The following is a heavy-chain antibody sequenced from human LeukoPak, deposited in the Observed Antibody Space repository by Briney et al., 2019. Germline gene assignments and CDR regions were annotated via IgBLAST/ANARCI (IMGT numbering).Heavy chain of an antibody. CDR1: GFPFNTLG. CDR3: ARDRGTNIVTAGLRPGYIDC. Sequence: GRSLRLSGEPAGFPFNTLGMHWFRKAQGKGREGLALLWYEGSNKYYADSVKGRFTISRDNSRDTLFLQMNSLRVEDSAVYYCARDRGTNIVTAGLRPGYIDCWGQGTLVTVSS. CDR2: LWYEGSNK. D-gene: IGHD2-21*02. V-gene: IGHV3-33*01. J-gene: IGHJ4*02.